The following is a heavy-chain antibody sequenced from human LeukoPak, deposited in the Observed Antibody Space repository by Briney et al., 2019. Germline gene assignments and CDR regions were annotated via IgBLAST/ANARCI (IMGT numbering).Heavy chain of an antibody. CDR1: GGTFSSCA. CDR2: IIPIFGTA. Sequence: SVKVSCKASGGTFSSCAISWVRQAPGQGLEWMGGIIPIFGTANYAQKFQGRVTITTDESTSTAYMELSSLRSEDTAVYYCARGVYDILTGYYRGSAIWFDPWGQGTLVTVSS. D-gene: IGHD3-9*01. CDR3: ARGVYDILTGYYRGSAIWFDP. V-gene: IGHV1-69*05. J-gene: IGHJ5*02.